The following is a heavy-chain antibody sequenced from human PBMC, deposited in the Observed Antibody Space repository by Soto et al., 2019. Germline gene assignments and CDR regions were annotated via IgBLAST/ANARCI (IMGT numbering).Heavy chain of an antibody. J-gene: IGHJ6*03. D-gene: IGHD3-10*01. Sequence: LVLLCVPCTVSGGNIGNYCWRWIRKPPGKGLEWIGYIYYSGSTNYNPSLKSRVTISVDTSKNQFSLKLSSVTAADTVVYYCARRRGAYYYYYMDVWGKGTTVTVSS. CDR3: ARRRGAYYYYYMDV. CDR2: IYYSGST. CDR1: GGNIGNYC. V-gene: IGHV4-59*08.